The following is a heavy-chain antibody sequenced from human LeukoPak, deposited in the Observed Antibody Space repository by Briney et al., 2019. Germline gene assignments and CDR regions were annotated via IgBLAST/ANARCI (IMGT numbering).Heavy chain of an antibody. CDR2: INPNSGGT. CDR3: AREGRRVLRWFEEGRRFDP. D-gene: IGHD3-10*01. Sequence: ASVKVSCKASGYTFTGYYMHWVRQAPGQGLEWMGWINPNSGGTNYAQKFQGRVTMTRDTSISTAYMELSRLRSDDTAVYYCAREGRRVLRWFEEGRRFDPWGQGTLVTVSS. CDR1: GYTFTGYY. J-gene: IGHJ5*02. V-gene: IGHV1-2*02.